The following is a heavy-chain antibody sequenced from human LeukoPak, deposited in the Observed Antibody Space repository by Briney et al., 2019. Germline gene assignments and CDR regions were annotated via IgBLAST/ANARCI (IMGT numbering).Heavy chain of an antibody. J-gene: IGHJ6*03. CDR1: GGSISSGSYY. CDR3: ARGGPPGYYYDYYMDV. V-gene: IGHV4-61*01. CDR2: IYYSGST. Sequence: SETLSLTCTVSGGSISSGSYYWSWIRQSPGEGLEWIGYIYYSGSTNFNPSLKSRVTISVYTSKNQFSLKMSSVTAADTAVYFCARGGPPGYYYDYYMDVWGKGTTVTISS.